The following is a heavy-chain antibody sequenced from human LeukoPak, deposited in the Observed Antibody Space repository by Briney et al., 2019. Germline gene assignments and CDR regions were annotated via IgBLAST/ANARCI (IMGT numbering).Heavy chain of an antibody. CDR3: ARGSSGWHAAVDY. D-gene: IGHD6-19*01. CDR1: GGSISSYY. J-gene: IGHJ4*02. CDR2: IYYSGST. V-gene: IGHV4-59*01. Sequence: SETLSLTCTVSGGSISSYYWSWLRQPPGKGLEWIGYIYYSGSTNYNPSLKSRVTISVDTSKNQFSLKLSSVTAADTAVYYCARGSSGWHAAVDYWGQGTLVTVSS.